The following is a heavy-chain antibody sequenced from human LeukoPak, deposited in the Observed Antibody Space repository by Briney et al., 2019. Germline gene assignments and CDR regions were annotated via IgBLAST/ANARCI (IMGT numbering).Heavy chain of an antibody. V-gene: IGHV4-59*11. CDR1: GGSIRSHY. CDR3: AREGTDQYYYYYMDV. J-gene: IGHJ6*03. Sequence: PSETLSLTCTVSGGSIRSHYWSWXXQPPGKGLEWIXYIYYSGSTNYNPSLKSRVTISLDTSKNQFSLKLSSVTAADTAVYYCAREGTDQYYYYYMDVWGKGTTVTVSS. D-gene: IGHD3-10*01. CDR2: IYYSGST.